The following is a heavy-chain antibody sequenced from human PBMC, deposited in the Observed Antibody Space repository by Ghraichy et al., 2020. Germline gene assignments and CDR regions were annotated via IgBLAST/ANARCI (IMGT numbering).Heavy chain of an antibody. D-gene: IGHD6-13*01. Sequence: GGSLRLSCAASGFTFDDYAMHWVRQAPGKGLEWVSGISWNSGSIGYADSVKGRFTISRDNAKNSLYLQMNSLRAEDTALYYCAKAAYSSSWLNWFDPWGQGTLVTVSS. V-gene: IGHV3-9*01. J-gene: IGHJ5*02. CDR2: ISWNSGSI. CDR1: GFTFDDYA. CDR3: AKAAYSSSWLNWFDP.